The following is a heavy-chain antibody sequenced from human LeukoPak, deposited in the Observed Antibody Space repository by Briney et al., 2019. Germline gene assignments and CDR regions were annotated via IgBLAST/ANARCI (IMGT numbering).Heavy chain of an antibody. CDR3: ARGESSGWTRLNYYYYYMDV. V-gene: IGHV4-4*07. Sequence: SETLSLTCTVSGGSISSYYWSWIRQPAGKGLEWIGRIYTSGSTNYNPSLKSRVTMSVDTSKNQFSLKLSSVTAADTAVYYCARGESSGWTRLNYYYYYMDVWGKGTTVTISS. J-gene: IGHJ6*03. CDR2: IYTSGST. CDR1: GGSISSYY. D-gene: IGHD6-19*01.